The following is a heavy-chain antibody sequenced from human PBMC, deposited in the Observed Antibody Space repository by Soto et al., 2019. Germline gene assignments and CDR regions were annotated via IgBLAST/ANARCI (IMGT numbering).Heavy chain of an antibody. V-gene: IGHV4-59*01. CDR2: VFYSGSA. D-gene: IGHD6-13*01. CDR1: GGSIGTYY. CDR3: ARSSNWFLSPFDY. J-gene: IGHJ4*02. Sequence: SETLSLTCTVSGGSIGTYYWSWIRQPPGKGLEWIGYVFYSGSANYNPSLKSRVTISVDTSKNQFSLSLTSINTADTAVYYCARSSNWFLSPFDYWGPGTLVTVSS.